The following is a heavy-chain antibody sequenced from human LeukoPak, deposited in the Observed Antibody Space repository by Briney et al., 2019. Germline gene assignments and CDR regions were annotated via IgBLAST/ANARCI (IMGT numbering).Heavy chain of an antibody. CDR2: ISAYNGNT. CDR3: ARTRTYYDSSGYDTPFDY. D-gene: IGHD3-22*01. Sequence: GASVKVSCKASGYTFTSYGISWVRQAPGQGLEWMGWISAYNGNTNYAQKLQGRVTMTTDTSTSTAYMELRSLRSDDTAVYYCARTRTYYDSSGYDTPFDYWGQGTLVTVSS. V-gene: IGHV1-18*01. J-gene: IGHJ4*02. CDR1: GYTFTSYG.